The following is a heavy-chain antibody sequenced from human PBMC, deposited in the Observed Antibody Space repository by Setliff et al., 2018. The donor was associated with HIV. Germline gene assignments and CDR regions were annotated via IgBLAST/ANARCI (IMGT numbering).Heavy chain of an antibody. V-gene: IGHV4-39*01. J-gene: IGHJ4*02. Sequence: NPSETLSLTCTVSGDSISSSSYYWGWVRQPPGKGLEWIGTIYYSGSTYYNPSLRSRVTISVDTSRNQFSLRLSSVTAADTAFYYCARHNPASVPASSPDYWGQGTLVTVSS. CDR3: ARHNPASVPASSPDY. CDR2: IYYSGST. D-gene: IGHD2-2*01. CDR1: GDSISSSSYY.